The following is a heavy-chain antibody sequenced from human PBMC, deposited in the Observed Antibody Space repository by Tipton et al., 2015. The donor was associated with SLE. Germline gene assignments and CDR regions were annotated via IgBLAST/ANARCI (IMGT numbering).Heavy chain of an antibody. D-gene: IGHD3-10*01. CDR3: ARFHTMVRGVDY. J-gene: IGHJ4*02. CDR1: GGSISSHY. CDR2: IYYSGST. Sequence: LRLSCTVSGGSISSHYWSWIRQPPGKGLEWIGYIYYSGSTYYNPSLKSRVTISVDTSKNQFSLKLSSVTAADTAVYYCARFHTMVRGVDYWGQGTLVTVSS. V-gene: IGHV4-30-4*01.